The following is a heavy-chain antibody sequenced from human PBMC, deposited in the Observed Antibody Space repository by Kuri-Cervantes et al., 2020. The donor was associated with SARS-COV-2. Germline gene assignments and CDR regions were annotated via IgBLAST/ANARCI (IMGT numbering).Heavy chain of an antibody. Sequence: ASVKVSCKASGYTFTSYGISWVRQAPGQGLEWMGWISAYNGNTNYAQKLQGRVTITRDTSASTAYMELSSLRSEDTAVYYCARSPQRITMIAFDPWGQGTLVTVSS. D-gene: IGHD3-22*01. CDR2: ISAYNGNT. J-gene: IGHJ5*02. V-gene: IGHV1-18*01. CDR3: ARSPQRITMIAFDP. CDR1: GYTFTSYG.